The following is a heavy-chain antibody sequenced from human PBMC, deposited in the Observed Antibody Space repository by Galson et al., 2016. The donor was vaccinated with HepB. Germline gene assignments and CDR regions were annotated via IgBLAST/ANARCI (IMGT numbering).Heavy chain of an antibody. Sequence: SLRLSCAVSGFTFSTYAMHWVRQAPGKGLEWVAVRSSDGSTEYYADSVKGRFTISRDNSKNTVYLQMNSLRPEDTAVYFCARDGSYYDIGGYPEGHFGYWGQGTLVTVSS. CDR2: RSSDGSTE. CDR1: GFTFSTYA. CDR3: ARDGSYYDIGGYPEGHFGY. V-gene: IGHV3-30-3*01. D-gene: IGHD3-22*01. J-gene: IGHJ4*02.